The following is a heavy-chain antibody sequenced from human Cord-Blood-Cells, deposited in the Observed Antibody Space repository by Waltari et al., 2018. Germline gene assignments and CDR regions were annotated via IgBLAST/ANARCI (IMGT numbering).Heavy chain of an antibody. D-gene: IGHD7-27*01. Sequence: QVQLVESGGGVVQPGRSLRLSCAASGFTFSSYGMPWVRQAPGKGLWWVAVISDDGSNKYYADSVKGRFTISRDNSKNTLYLQMNSLRAEDTAVYYCAKDGKGSGALDYWGQGTLVTVSS. V-gene: IGHV3-30*18. CDR1: GFTFSSYG. CDR3: AKDGKGSGALDY. J-gene: IGHJ4*02. CDR2: ISDDGSNK.